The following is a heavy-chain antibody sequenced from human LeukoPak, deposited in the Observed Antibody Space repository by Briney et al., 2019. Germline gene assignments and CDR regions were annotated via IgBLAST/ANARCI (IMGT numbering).Heavy chain of an antibody. V-gene: IGHV3-53*01. D-gene: IGHD2-2*01. J-gene: IGHJ4*02. CDR2: IYSGGST. Sequence: GGSLRLSCAASGFTVSSNYMSWVRQAPGKGLEWVSVIYSGGSTYYADSVKGRFTISRDNAKNSLYLQMNSLRAEDTAVYYCARVGSSTSCYGYWGQGTLVTVSS. CDR1: GFTVSSNY. CDR3: ARVGSSTSCYGY.